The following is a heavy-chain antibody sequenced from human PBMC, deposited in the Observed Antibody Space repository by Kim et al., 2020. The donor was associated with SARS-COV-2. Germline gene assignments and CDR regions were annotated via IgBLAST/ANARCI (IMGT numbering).Heavy chain of an antibody. Sequence: GGSLRLSCAASGFTFSNYVMSWVRQAPGKGLEWVSAISGRGGSTYYADSVKGRFTISRDNSKITLYLQMNSLRAEDTAVYYCAKLPIVDTGFGGSYYFDYWGQGTLVTVSS. D-gene: IGHD3-16*01. CDR3: AKLPIVDTGFGGSYYFDY. CDR1: GFTFSNYV. V-gene: IGHV3-23*01. J-gene: IGHJ4*02. CDR2: ISGRGGST.